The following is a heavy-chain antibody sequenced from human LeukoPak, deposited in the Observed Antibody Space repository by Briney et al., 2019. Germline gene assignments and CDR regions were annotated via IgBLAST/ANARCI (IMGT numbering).Heavy chain of an antibody. J-gene: IGHJ5*02. CDR1: ALTFSSLA. CDR2: ISATGVHT. D-gene: IGHD3-16*01. V-gene: IGHV3-23*01. Sequence: GGSLRLSCGASALTFSSLAMSWVRQAPGQGLEWVSSISATGVHTYYAASVKGRFTISRDNSRNTLDLQMNILRPEDTAISYCPTFPPVVSYVDAWGQGTLVTVSS. CDR3: PTFPPVVSYVDA.